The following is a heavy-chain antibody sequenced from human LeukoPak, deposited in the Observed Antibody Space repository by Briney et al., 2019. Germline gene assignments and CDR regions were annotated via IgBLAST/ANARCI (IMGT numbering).Heavy chain of an antibody. CDR2: ISYDGSNK. CDR3: AKEIYSSGWYRSEKNWFDP. CDR1: GFTFSSYG. V-gene: IGHV3-30*18. Sequence: GGSLRLSCAASGFTFSSYGMHRVRQAPGKGLEWVAVISYDGSNKYYADSVKGRFTISRDNSKNTLYLQMNSLRAEDTAVYYCAKEIYSSGWYRSEKNWFDPWGQGTLVTVSS. D-gene: IGHD6-19*01. J-gene: IGHJ5*02.